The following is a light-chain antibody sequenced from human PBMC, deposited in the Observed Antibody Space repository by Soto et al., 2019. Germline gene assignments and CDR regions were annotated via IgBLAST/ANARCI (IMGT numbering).Light chain of an antibody. V-gene: IGLV1-47*01. CDR1: SSNIGSNY. Sequence: QSVLTQPPSASGTPGQRVTISCSGSSSNIGSNYVYWYQQLPGTAPKLLIYRNNQRPSGVPDRFSGSKSGTSASLAISGLRSEDEADYYCAAWDDSLSGQVFGTGTSSPS. CDR3: AAWDDSLSGQV. J-gene: IGLJ1*01. CDR2: RNN.